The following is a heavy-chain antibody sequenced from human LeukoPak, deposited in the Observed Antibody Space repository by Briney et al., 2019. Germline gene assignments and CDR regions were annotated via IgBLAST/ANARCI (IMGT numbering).Heavy chain of an antibody. Sequence: GGSLRLSCAASGFTFSNAWMGWVRQAPGKGLEWVGRINNKANSCATDYAASVKGRFTISRDDSKNSLYLQMNSLKTEDTAVYYCTTDREVATIFDYWGQGTLVTVSS. V-gene: IGHV3-72*01. J-gene: IGHJ4*02. CDR2: INNKANSCAT. CDR1: GFTFSNAW. D-gene: IGHD5-24*01. CDR3: TTDREVATIFDY.